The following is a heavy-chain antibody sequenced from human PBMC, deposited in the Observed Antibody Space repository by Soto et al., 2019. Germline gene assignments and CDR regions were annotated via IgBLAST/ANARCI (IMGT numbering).Heavy chain of an antibody. J-gene: IGHJ6*02. CDR1: GYTFTGYY. V-gene: IGHV1-2*04. Sequence: GASVNVSCKASGYTFTGYYMHWVRQAPGQGLEWMGWINPNSGGTNYAQKFQGWVTMTRDTSISTAYMELSRLRSDDTAVYYCARRVGRVFFDSSSSGMDVWGQGTTVTVSS. D-gene: IGHD6-6*01. CDR2: INPNSGGT. CDR3: ARRVGRVFFDSSSSGMDV.